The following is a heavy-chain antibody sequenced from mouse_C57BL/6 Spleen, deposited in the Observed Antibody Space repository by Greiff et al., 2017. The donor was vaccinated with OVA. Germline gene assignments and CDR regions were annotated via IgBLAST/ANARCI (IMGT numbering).Heavy chain of an antibody. Sequence: QVQLQQSGAELVKPGASVKISCKASGYAFSSYWMNWVKQRPGKGLEWIGQIYPGDGDTNYNGKFKGKATLTADKSSSTAYMQLSSLTSEDSAVYFCAREEDYDGAYFDYWGQGTTLTVSS. J-gene: IGHJ2*01. CDR1: GYAFSSYW. V-gene: IGHV1-80*01. CDR2: IYPGDGDT. D-gene: IGHD2-3*01. CDR3: AREEDYDGAYFDY.